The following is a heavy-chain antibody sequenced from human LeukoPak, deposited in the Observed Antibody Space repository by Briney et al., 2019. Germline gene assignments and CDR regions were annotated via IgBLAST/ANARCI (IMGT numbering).Heavy chain of an antibody. CDR2: IGGSADSA. Sequence: PGGSLRLSCAASGFTFSIYAMNWVRQAPGKGLEWVSVIGGSADSADYADSVKGRFTISRDNARNSLYLQMNSLRAEDTAVYYCARDSYSGTYGDTYYYYMDVWGKGTTVTISS. V-gene: IGHV3-23*01. D-gene: IGHD1-26*01. CDR3: ARDSYSGTYGDTYYYYMDV. J-gene: IGHJ6*03. CDR1: GFTFSIYA.